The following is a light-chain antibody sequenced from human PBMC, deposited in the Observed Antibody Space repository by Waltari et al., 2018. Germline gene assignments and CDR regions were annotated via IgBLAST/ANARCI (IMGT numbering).Light chain of an antibody. J-gene: IGLJ1*01. V-gene: IGLV3-21*02. CDR3: QVWDSNSDHLYV. CDR1: NIESKS. CDR2: EDS. Sequence: SYVLTQPPSVSVAPGQTARICCGGNNIESKSVHWYQPKPGQAAVLVVYEDSGRPSGIPERFSGLTAGNAATLTSSRVEAGDEADYSCQVWDSNSDHLYVFGAGTEVTVL.